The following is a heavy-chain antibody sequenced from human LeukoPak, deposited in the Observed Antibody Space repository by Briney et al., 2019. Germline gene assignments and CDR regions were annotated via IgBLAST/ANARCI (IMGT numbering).Heavy chain of an antibody. CDR3: AKDWPLAYCGGDCYPPFDP. J-gene: IGHJ5*02. D-gene: IGHD2-21*02. V-gene: IGHV3-23*01. CDR2: ISGSGGST. Sequence: GGPLRLSCAASGFTFSSYAMSWVRQAPGKGLEWVSAISGSGGSTYYADSVKGRFTISRDNSKNTLYLQMNSLRAEDTAVYYCAKDWPLAYCGGDCYPPFDPWGQGTLVTVST. CDR1: GFTFSSYA.